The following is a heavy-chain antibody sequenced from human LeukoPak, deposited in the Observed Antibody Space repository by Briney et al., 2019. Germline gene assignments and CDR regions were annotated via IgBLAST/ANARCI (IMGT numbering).Heavy chain of an antibody. CDR1: GGSISSSSYY. V-gene: IGHV4-39*07. D-gene: IGHD3-22*01. CDR2: IYYSGRT. J-gene: IGHJ4*02. CDR3: ASPSPYYYDSSGYYYEGYSFDY. Sequence: SETLSLTCTVSGGSISSSSYYWGWIRQPPGKGLEWIGSIYYSGRTYYNPSLKSRVTISVDTSKNQFSLKLSSVTAADTAVYYCASPSPYYYDSSGYYYEGYSFDYWGQGTLVTVSS.